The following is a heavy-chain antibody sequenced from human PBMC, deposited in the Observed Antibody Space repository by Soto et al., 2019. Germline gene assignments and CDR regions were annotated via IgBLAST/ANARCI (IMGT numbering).Heavy chain of an antibody. CDR1: GFTFSSYS. V-gene: IGHV3-48*01. CDR2: ISSSSSTI. J-gene: IGHJ3*01. Sequence: GGSLRLSCASSGFTFSSYSMNWVRQAPGKGLEWVSYISSSSSTIYYADSVKGRFTISRDNAKNSLYLQMNSLRAEDTAVYYWAATGVVPALSTVVLDFGGKGKRVTV. D-gene: IGHD2-2*01. CDR3: AATGVVPALSTVVLDF.